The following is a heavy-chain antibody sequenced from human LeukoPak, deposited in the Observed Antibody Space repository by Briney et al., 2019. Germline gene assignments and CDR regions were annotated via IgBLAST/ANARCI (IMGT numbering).Heavy chain of an antibody. Sequence: ASVKVSCKVSGYTLPQLSVHWVRQAPGKGLEWMGGFDVEDGEIIYAQKFQGRVTMTEDTSTGTAYMELSSLRSEDTAVYYCATNRQIMILGVVIMPAFDIWGQGTMVTVSS. J-gene: IGHJ3*02. CDR2: FDVEDGEI. CDR3: ATNRQIMILGVVIMPAFDI. CDR1: GYTLPQLS. D-gene: IGHD3-3*01. V-gene: IGHV1-24*01.